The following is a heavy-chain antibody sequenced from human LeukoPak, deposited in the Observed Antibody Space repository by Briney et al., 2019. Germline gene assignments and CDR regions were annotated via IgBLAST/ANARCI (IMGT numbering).Heavy chain of an antibody. CDR2: IYTSGST. D-gene: IGHD2-15*01. Sequence: SETLSLTCTVSGGSISSGSYYWSWIRQPAGKGLEWIGRIYTSGSTSYNPSLKSRVTISVDTSKNQFSLKLSSVTAADTAVYYCAREGGSTPKGLYYYGMDVWGQGTTVTVSS. V-gene: IGHV4-61*02. CDR1: GGSISSGSYY. CDR3: AREGGSTPKGLYYYGMDV. J-gene: IGHJ6*02.